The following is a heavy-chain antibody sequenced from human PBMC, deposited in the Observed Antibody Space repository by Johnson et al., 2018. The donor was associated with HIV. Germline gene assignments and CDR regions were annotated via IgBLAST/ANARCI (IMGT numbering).Heavy chain of an antibody. J-gene: IGHJ3*02. V-gene: IGHV3-33*01. Sequence: LVESGGGVVQPGRSLRLSCAASGFTFSSYGMHWVRQAPGKGLEWVAVIWYDGSNKYYADSVKGRFTISRDNSKHTLYLQMNSLRAEDPAVYYCARGAWGSGEDAFDIWGQGTMVTVSS. CDR1: GFTFSSYG. CDR3: ARGAWGSGEDAFDI. CDR2: IWYDGSNK. D-gene: IGHD7-27*01.